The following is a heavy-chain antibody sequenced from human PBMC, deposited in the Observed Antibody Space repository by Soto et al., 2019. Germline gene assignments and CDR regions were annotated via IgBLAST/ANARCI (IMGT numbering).Heavy chain of an antibody. CDR1: GDSMTNYY. CDR3: ARLRPSGTSDY. J-gene: IGHJ4*02. CDR2: IYYSGST. Sequence: QVQLQESGPGLVRPSETLSLTCTVSGDSMTNYYWNWLRQPPGKGLEWIGYIYYSGSTNYNPSLKSXXTXSXATSKNQFSLKLSSVTAADTAIYYCARLRPSGTSDYWGQGTLVTVSS. D-gene: IGHD1-26*01. V-gene: IGHV4-59*08.